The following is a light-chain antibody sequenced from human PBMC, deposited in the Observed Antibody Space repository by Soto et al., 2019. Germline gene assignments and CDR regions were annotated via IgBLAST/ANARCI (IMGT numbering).Light chain of an antibody. V-gene: IGLV8-61*01. CDR3: VLYMGSGTSHVV. CDR2: STN. CDR1: SGSVSTSYY. J-gene: IGLJ2*01. Sequence: QTVVTQESSFSVSPGGTVTLTCGLSSGSVSTSYYPSWYQQTPGQAPRTLIYSTNTRSSGVPDRFSGSILGNKAALTITGAQADDESDYYCVLYMGSGTSHVVFGGGTKLTVL.